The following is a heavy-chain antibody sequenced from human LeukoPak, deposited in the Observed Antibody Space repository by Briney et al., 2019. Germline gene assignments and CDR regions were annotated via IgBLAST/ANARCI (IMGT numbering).Heavy chain of an antibody. J-gene: IGHJ4*02. CDR1: GGSFSGYY. CDR2: INHSGST. CDR3: ARGLSAIVY. Sequence: PSETLSLTCAVYGGSFSGYYWSWIRQPPGKGLEWIGEINHSGSTNYNPSLKSRITISVDTSKNQFSLKLSSVTAADTAVYYCARGLSAIVYWGQGTLVTVSS. D-gene: IGHD2-15*01. V-gene: IGHV4-34*01.